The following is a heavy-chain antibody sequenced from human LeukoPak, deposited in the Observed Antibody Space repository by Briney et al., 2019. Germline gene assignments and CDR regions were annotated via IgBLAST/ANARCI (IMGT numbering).Heavy chain of an antibody. J-gene: IGHJ4*02. D-gene: IGHD1-26*01. CDR2: ISYDGSNK. CDR3: AKGFGGGATDVVYY. Sequence: GTSLRLSCAASGFTFSSYGMHWVRQAPGKGLEWVAVISYDGSNKYYADSVKGRFTISRDNSKNTLYLQMNSLRDEDTAVYYCAKGFGGGATDVVYYWGQGTLVTVSS. CDR1: GFTFSSYG. V-gene: IGHV3-30*18.